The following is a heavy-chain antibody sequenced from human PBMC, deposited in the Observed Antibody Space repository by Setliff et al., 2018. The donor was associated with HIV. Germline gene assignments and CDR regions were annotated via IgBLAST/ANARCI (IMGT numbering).Heavy chain of an antibody. J-gene: IGHJ5*02. CDR3: ARRIDNSGSFPDKNWFDT. CDR2: IFSSGST. D-gene: IGHD3-10*01. CDR1: GGSISSYC. V-gene: IGHV4-4*09. Sequence: PSETLSLTCTVSGGSISSYCWNWIRQSPGRGLEWIGFIFSSGSTKYNPSLQSRVTMSIDTSKNQFSLKLTSVTVADTAVYYCARRIDNSGSFPDKNWFDTWGQGSLVTVSS.